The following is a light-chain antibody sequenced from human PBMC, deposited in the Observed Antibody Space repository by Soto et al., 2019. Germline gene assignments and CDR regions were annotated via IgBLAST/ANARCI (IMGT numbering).Light chain of an antibody. CDR2: GAS. Sequence: VLTKSQGTLSLSLGERATLSCRTSQTIGSTSLAWYQQKPGQAPRLLIYGASTRATGIPDRFSGSESGTDFTLTISRLEPEDFVVYYCQQYGSSPFTFGQRTLLAIK. J-gene: IGKJ5*01. CDR1: QTIGSTS. V-gene: IGKV3-20*01. CDR3: QQYGSSPFT.